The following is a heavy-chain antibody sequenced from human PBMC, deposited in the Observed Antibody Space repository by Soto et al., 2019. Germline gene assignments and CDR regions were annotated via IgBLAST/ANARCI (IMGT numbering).Heavy chain of an antibody. CDR3: ARAPTGDYYYYYGMDV. Sequence: KQSQTLSLTCAISGDSVSSNSAAWNWIRQSPSRGLEWLGRTYYRSKWYNDYAVSVKSRITINPDTSKNQFSLQLNSVTPEDTAVYYCARAPTGDYYYYYGMDVWGQGTTVTVSS. CDR2: TYYRSKWYN. CDR1: GDSVSSNSAA. D-gene: IGHD7-27*01. J-gene: IGHJ6*02. V-gene: IGHV6-1*01.